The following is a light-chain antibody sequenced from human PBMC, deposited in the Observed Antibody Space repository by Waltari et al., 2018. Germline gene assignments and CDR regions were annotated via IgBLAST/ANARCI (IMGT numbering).Light chain of an antibody. Sequence: SCQASQSVPRALAWYQHKPGQAPRLLIYGASTSATGIPDRFSGSGSGTDVSLTISRLETDDFAIDYCQHYMRLPVTFGQGTTVVI. J-gene: IGKJ1*01. CDR1: QSVPRA. CDR2: GAS. V-gene: IGKV3-20*01. CDR3: QHYMRLPVT.